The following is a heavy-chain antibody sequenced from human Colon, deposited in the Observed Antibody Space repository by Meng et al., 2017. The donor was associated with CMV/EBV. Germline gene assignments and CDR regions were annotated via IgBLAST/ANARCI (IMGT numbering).Heavy chain of an antibody. D-gene: IGHD3-16*01. V-gene: IGHV3-23*01. CDR2: ISGSGYSA. CDR3: AKGLSASQYYFDS. CDR1: GITLSNYA. J-gene: IGHJ4*02. Sequence: GESLKISCAASGITLSNYAMSWVRQAPGKGLEWVSRISGSGYSADYADSVKGRFTISRDNSKNTLFLQMNSLRVEETAVYYCAKGLSASQYYFDSWGQGTLVTVSS.